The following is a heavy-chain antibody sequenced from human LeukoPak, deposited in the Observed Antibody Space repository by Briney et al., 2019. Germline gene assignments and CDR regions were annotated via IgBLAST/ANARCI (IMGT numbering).Heavy chain of an antibody. J-gene: IGHJ4*02. D-gene: IGHD4-17*01. CDR3: ANEIRPNDY. CDR2: ISISGSKT. CDR1: EFDFSSHA. V-gene: IGHV3-23*01. Sequence: GGSLRLSCAASEFDFSSHAMTWVRQAPGKGLEWVSAISISGSKTYYADSVKGRFTISRDNPKNTLYLQMNSLRAEDTAVYYCANEIRPNDYWGQGTQVTVSS.